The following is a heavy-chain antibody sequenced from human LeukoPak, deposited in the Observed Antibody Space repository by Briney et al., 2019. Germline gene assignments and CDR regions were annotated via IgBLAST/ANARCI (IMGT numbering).Heavy chain of an antibody. D-gene: IGHD2-15*01. V-gene: IGHV4-61*08. J-gene: IGHJ4*02. CDR3: AREVDCSGGSCYHFDY. Sequence: SGPTLVNPTQTLTLTCTFSGFSLSTSGVGVGWIRQPPGKGLEWIGYIYYSGSTNYNPSLKSRVTISVDTSKNQFSLKLSSVTAADTAVYYCAREVDCSGGSCYHFDYWGQGTLVTVSS. CDR2: IYYSGST. CDR1: GFSLSTSGVG.